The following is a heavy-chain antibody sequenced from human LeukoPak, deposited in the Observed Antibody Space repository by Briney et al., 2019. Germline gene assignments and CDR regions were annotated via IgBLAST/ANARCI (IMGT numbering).Heavy chain of an antibody. J-gene: IGHJ5*02. CDR2: INHSGST. D-gene: IGHD4-11*01. CDR3: ARGNYSNYSNWFDP. V-gene: IGHV4-34*01. CDR1: GGSFSGYY. Sequence: PSETLSLTCAVYGGSFSGYYWSWIRQPPGKGLEWIGEINHSGSTNYNPSLKSRVTISVDTSKNQFSLKLSSVTAADTAVYYCARGNYSNYSNWFDPWGQGTLVTVSS.